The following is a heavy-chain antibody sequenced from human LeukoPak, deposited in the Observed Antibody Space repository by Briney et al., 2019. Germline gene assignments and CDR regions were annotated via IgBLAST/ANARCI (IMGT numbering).Heavy chain of an antibody. CDR3: ARDHGSSPLDWFDP. J-gene: IGHJ5*02. D-gene: IGHD6-13*01. CDR2: IYTTGST. V-gene: IGHV4-61*02. Sequence: PSETLSLTCTASGASISGGSYYWSWIRQPAGKGLEWIGRIYTTGSTNYNPSLNSRVTISVDTSKNQFSLELSSVTAADTAVYYCARDHGSSPLDWFDPWGQGTLVTVSS. CDR1: GASISGGSYY.